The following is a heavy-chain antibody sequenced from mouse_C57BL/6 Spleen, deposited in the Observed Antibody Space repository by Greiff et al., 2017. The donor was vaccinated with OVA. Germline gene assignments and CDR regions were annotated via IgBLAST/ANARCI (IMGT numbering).Heavy chain of an antibody. CDR1: GYAFSSSW. CDR3: ASGYGSSTHFDY. Sequence: QVQLQESGPELVKPGASVKISCKASGYAFSSSWMNWVKQRPGKGLEWIGRIYPGDGDTNYNGKFKGKATLTADKSSSTAYMQLSSLTSEDSAVYFCASGYGSSTHFDYWGQGTTLTVSS. CDR2: IYPGDGDT. D-gene: IGHD1-1*01. V-gene: IGHV1-82*01. J-gene: IGHJ2*01.